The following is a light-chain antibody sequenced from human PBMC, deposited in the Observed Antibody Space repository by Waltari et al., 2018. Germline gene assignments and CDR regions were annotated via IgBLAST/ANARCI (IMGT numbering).Light chain of an antibody. V-gene: IGKV1-33*01. CDR1: QDISNY. Sequence: DIQMTQSPSSLSASVGDRVTITCQASQDISNYLNWYQQKPGKAPKLLIYDASSLESGVPSRFSGRGSGTEFTLTISSLQPDDFATYYCQQYNSWGTFGQGTKVEIK. J-gene: IGKJ1*01. CDR2: DAS. CDR3: QQYNSWGT.